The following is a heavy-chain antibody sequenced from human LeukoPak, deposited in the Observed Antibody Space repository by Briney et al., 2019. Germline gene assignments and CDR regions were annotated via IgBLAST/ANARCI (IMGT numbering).Heavy chain of an antibody. Sequence: GGSLRLSCAASGFTFGSSSMSWVRQSPGQGLQWVANINHDGTETYYVDSVKGRFTIYRDNAKSSLSLQMDSLRADDSALYYCATRKCLGCQLFYLDYWGQGSLVTVSS. J-gene: IGHJ4*02. V-gene: IGHV3-7*01. D-gene: IGHD3-16*01. CDR2: INHDGTET. CDR3: ATRKCLGCQLFYLDY. CDR1: GFTFGSSS.